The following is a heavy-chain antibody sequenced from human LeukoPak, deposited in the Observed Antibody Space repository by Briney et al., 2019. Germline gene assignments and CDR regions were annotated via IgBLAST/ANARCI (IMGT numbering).Heavy chain of an antibody. D-gene: IGHD3-9*01. CDR1: GFTFSSHG. CDR2: ISPSGGIT. V-gene: IGHV3-23*01. Sequence: GGSLRLSCAASGFTFSSHGMNWVRQAPGKGLEWVSGISPSGGITYYTDSVKGRFTISRDNSKNTVSLQMNSLRGEDTAVYYCAKDRDDILTGYHDYWGQGTLVTVSS. CDR3: AKDRDDILTGYHDY. J-gene: IGHJ4*02.